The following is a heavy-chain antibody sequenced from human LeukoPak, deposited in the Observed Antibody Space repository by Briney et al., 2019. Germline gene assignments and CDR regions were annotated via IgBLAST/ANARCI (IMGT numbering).Heavy chain of an antibody. CDR2: ISGSGGTT. CDR1: GFTFSNYA. J-gene: IGHJ6*02. D-gene: IGHD6-13*01. CDR3: ATEWGAGPRSMDV. Sequence: GGSLRLSCAASGFTFSNYAMSWVRQAPGKGLEWVSVISGSGGTTYYADSVKGRFTISRDNSKNTLSLQMNSLRAEDTAVYYCATEWGAGPRSMDVWGQGTTVTVSS. V-gene: IGHV3-23*01.